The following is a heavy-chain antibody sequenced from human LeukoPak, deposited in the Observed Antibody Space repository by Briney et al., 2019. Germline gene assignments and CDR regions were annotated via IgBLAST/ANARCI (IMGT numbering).Heavy chain of an antibody. V-gene: IGHV4-30-4*08. CDR1: GGSISSGDYY. CDR3: ARGGATIVDYYYYMDV. J-gene: IGHJ6*03. CDR2: IYYSGST. D-gene: IGHD5-12*01. Sequence: SSETLSLTCTVSGGSISSGDYYWSWIRQPPGKGLEWIGYIYYSGSTYYNPSLKSRVTISVDTSKNQFSLKLCSVTAADTAVYYCARGGATIVDYYYYMDVRGKGTTVTVSS.